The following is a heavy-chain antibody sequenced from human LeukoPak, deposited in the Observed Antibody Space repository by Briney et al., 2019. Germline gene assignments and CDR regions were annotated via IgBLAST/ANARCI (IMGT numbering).Heavy chain of an antibody. D-gene: IGHD4-23*01. CDR3: ARASGGNSN. V-gene: IGHV3-48*04. J-gene: IGHJ4*02. CDR1: GFTFSSYG. CDR2: ISSSSSTI. Sequence: GGSLRLSCAASGFTFSSYGIHWVRQAPGKGLEWVSYISSSSSTIYYADSVKGRFTISRDNAKNSLYLQMNSLRAEDTAVYYCARASGGNSNWGQGTLVTVSS.